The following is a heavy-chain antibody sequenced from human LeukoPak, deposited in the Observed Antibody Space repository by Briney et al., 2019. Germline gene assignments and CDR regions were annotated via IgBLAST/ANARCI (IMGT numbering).Heavy chain of an antibody. CDR1: GYTFTGYY. V-gene: IGHV1-2*02. CDR2: INPNSGGT. Sequence: ASVKVSCKASGYTFTGYYMHWVRQAPGQGLEWMGWINPNSGGTNYAQKLQGRVTMTTDTSTSTAYMELRSLRSDDTAVYYCARAQRRITMVRGVIISHFDYWGQGTLVTVSS. D-gene: IGHD3-10*01. CDR3: ARAQRRITMVRGVIISHFDY. J-gene: IGHJ4*02.